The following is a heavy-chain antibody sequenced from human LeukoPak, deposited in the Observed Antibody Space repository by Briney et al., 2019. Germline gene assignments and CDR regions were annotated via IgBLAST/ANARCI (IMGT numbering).Heavy chain of an antibody. CDR2: IYTGGTT. CDR3: ARQGDTGSWYFDY. D-gene: IGHD2-21*02. CDR1: GFTVSSIY. Sequence: GGSLRLSCAASGFTVSSIYMSWIRQAPGKGLEWVSLIYTGGTTYYADSVKGRFTISRDNSKSTLYLQMDSLIAGDTAVYYCARQGDTGSWYFDYWGQGTLVTVSS. J-gene: IGHJ4*02. V-gene: IGHV3-53*05.